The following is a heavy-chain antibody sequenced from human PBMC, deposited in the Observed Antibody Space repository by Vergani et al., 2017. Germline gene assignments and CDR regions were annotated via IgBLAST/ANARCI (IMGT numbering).Heavy chain of an antibody. CDR3: ARHTTYTDY. CDR2: INPADSDT. Sequence: EVELVQSGPEMRKPGESLKISCKGSEYSFGNYLIGWVRQMPGEGLEWMGIINPADSDTRYSPSFQGQFTISADKSISTAFLQWDSLKASDTALYYCARHTTYTDYWGQGTLVTVSS. V-gene: IGHV5-51*01. CDR1: EYSFGNYL. J-gene: IGHJ4*02. D-gene: IGHD1-1*01.